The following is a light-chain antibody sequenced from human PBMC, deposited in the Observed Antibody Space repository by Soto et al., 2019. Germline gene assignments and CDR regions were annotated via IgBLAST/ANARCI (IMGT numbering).Light chain of an antibody. CDR3: QQYNYWPWT. CDR1: QSFSTN. CDR2: GAS. V-gene: IGKV3-15*01. J-gene: IGKJ1*01. Sequence: EIVMTQSPATLSVSPGERATLSCGASQSFSTNLAWYQQKPGQAPRLLIYGASTRATGIPARFSGSGSGTEFTLTISSLQPEDFVVYYCQQYNYWPWTFGQGTKVDIK.